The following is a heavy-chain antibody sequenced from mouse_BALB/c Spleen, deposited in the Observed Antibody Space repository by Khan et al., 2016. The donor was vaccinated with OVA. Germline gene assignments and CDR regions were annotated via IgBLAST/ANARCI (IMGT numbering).Heavy chain of an antibody. Sequence: VRLQQSGTVLARPGASVKMSCKASGYTFTNYWMHWVKQRPGQGLEWIGTIFPGNSDTNYNQKFTGKAKLTAVTSTSTAYMELSSLTNEDYAVYYCARNGVGIYEILDYWGQGTTLTVSS. D-gene: IGHD1-1*02. V-gene: IGHV1-5*01. CDR2: IFPGNSDT. CDR1: GYTFTNYW. J-gene: IGHJ2*01. CDR3: ARNGVGIYEILDY.